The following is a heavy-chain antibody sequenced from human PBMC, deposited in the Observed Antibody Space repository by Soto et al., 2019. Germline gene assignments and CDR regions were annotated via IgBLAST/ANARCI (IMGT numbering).Heavy chain of an antibody. CDR3: PRGLPYDSSGYFYDY. Sequence: GGFLRLSCAASGFTFSSYGMHWVRQAPGKGMEWVALVSYHGTNKYYGDSVNGRFTISRDNSKNTLYLQMNSLRAEDTAVYYCPRGLPYDSSGYFYDYWGHGILVT. J-gene: IGHJ4*01. V-gene: IGHV3-30*03. CDR1: GFTFSSYG. CDR2: VSYHGTNK. D-gene: IGHD3-22*01.